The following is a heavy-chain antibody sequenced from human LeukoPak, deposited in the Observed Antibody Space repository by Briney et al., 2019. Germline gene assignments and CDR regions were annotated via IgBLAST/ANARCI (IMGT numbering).Heavy chain of an antibody. CDR2: IMYDGSNK. D-gene: IGHD3-10*01. CDR3: AKGPYYYGSGSYYFDY. V-gene: IGHV3-30*02. CDR1: GFTFSSYG. J-gene: IGHJ4*02. Sequence: PGGSLRLSCAASGFTFSSYGMHWVRQAPGKGLEGVAFIMYDGSNKYYAHSVKRLLTISRDNYKNTLYLQMHSLSAGDTAVYYCAKGPYYYGSGSYYFDYWGRGTLVTVSS.